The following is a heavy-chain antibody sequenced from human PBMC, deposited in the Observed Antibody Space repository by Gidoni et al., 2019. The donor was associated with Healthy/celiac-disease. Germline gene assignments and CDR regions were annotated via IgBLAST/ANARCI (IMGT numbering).Heavy chain of an antibody. V-gene: IGHV3-74*01. Sequence: EVQLVESGGGLVQPGGSLRLSCAASGFTFRSYWMHWVRQAPGKGLVWVSRINSDGSSTSYADSVKGRFTISRDNAKNTLYLQMNSLRAEDTAVYYCARVPDRYFDWFHYYYGMDVWGQGTTVTVSS. CDR2: INSDGSST. J-gene: IGHJ6*02. D-gene: IGHD3-9*01. CDR1: GFTFRSYW. CDR3: ARVPDRYFDWFHYYYGMDV.